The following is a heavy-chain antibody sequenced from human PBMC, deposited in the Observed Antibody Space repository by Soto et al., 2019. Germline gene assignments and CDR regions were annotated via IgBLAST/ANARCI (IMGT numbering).Heavy chain of an antibody. CDR2: IYWDDDK. J-gene: IGHJ4*02. CDR3: SHLNATGKYY. Sequence: QITLKESGPTLVKPTQTLTLTCTFSGFSLSTSGVGVGWIRQPPGKALEWLALIYWDDDKRYSPSLKSRLTTTKVTPKNQVVPTMTSMDPVNTAPYYCSHLNATGKYYWGQGTLLTVSS. V-gene: IGHV2-5*02. D-gene: IGHD4-17*01. CDR1: GFSLSTSGVG.